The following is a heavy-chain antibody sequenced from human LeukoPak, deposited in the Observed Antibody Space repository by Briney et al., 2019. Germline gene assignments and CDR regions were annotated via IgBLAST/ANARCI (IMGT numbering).Heavy chain of an antibody. CDR2: INTTTGNP. CDR3: VRGTPTPGMDY. Sequence: ASVRVSCKASGYPFSAHFLNWVRQAPGQGLEWMGNINTTTGNPRYAQDFTGRFVFSLDTSVSTAYLQIPSLKADDTAAYYCVRGTPTPGMDYWGQGTQVTVSS. V-gene: IGHV7-4-1*01. CDR1: GYPFSAHF. J-gene: IGHJ4*02. D-gene: IGHD3-10*01.